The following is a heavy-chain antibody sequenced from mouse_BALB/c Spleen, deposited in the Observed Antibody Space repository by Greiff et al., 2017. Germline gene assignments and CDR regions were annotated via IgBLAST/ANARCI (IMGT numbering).Heavy chain of an antibody. CDR1: GYTFTSYV. CDR3: ARWGTYGHRGYFDV. CDR2: INPYNDGT. V-gene: IGHV1-14*01. D-gene: IGHD1-1*01. Sequence: EVKLVESGPELVKPGASVKMSCKASGYTFTSYVMHWVKQKPGQGLEWIGYINPYNDGTKYNEKFKGKATLTSDKSSSTAYMELSSLTSEDSAVYYCARWGTYGHRGYFDVWGAGTTVTVSS. J-gene: IGHJ1*01.